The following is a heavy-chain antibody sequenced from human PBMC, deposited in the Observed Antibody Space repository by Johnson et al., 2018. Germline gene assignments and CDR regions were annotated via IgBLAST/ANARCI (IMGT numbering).Heavy chain of an antibody. D-gene: IGHD5-18*01. CDR1: GFTFSSYW. J-gene: IGHJ6*03. CDR3: AKSREIQLRLDYYYYMDV. Sequence: VQLQESGGGLVQPGGSLRLSCAASGFTFSSYWMHWVRQAPGKGLVWVSVISGGSGGSTYYGDSVKGRFTISRDTSKNTLYLQVNSQRAEDTAVYYCAKSREIQLRLDYYYYMDVWGKGTTVTVSS. CDR2: ISGGSGGST. V-gene: IGHV3-23*01.